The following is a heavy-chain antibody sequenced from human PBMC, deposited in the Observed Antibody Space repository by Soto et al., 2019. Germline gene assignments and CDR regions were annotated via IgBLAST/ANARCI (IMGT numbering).Heavy chain of an antibody. CDR2: IYYSGTT. J-gene: IGHJ4*02. CDR1: GYSISGSSW. D-gene: IGHD1-26*01. V-gene: IGHV4-28*01. CDR3: ARREIQRPIDY. Sequence: TSEPLSLTCAVSGYSISGSSWWGWIRQPPGKGLEWIGYIYYSGTTYYNPSLKSRVTMSVDTSKNQFSLKLTSVTAVDTAVYYCARREIQRPIDYWGQGTLVTVSS.